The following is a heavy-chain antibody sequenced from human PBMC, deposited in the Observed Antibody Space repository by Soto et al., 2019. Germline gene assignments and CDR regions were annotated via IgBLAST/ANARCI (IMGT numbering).Heavy chain of an antibody. J-gene: IGHJ4*02. CDR3: AREGGIVGATAADY. CDR2: IYYSGGT. Sequence: QVQLQESGPGLVKPSQTLSLTCTVSGGSISSGGYYWSRIRQHPGKGLEWIGYIYYSGGTYYNPSVKSRVTISVDTSTNQFSLKLSSVTAADTAVYYCAREGGIVGATAADYWGQGTLVTVSS. V-gene: IGHV4-31*03. D-gene: IGHD1-26*01. CDR1: GGSISSGGYY.